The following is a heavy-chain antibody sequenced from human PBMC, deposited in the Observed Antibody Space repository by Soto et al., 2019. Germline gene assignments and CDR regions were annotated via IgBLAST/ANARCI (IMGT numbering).Heavy chain of an antibody. V-gene: IGHV4-34*01. J-gene: IGHJ4*02. CDR2: INHSGST. D-gene: IGHD2-15*01. Sequence: KASETLSLTCAVYGGSFSGYYWSWIRQPPGKGLEWIGEINHSGSTNYNPSLKSRVTISVDTSKNQFSLKLSSVTAADTAVYYCAREVVAATLGPYFDYWGQGTLVTVSS. CDR1: GGSFSGYY. CDR3: AREVVAATLGPYFDY.